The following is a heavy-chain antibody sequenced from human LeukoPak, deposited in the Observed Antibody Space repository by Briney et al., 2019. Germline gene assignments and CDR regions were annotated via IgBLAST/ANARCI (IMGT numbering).Heavy chain of an antibody. CDR3: ARVSRRAGLYYYFDY. CDR2: ISAYNGNT. V-gene: IGHV1-18*01. D-gene: IGHD6-13*01. J-gene: IGHJ4*02. CDR1: GYTFTSYG. Sequence: ASVKVSCKASGYTFTSYGISWVRQAPGQGLEWMGWISAYNGNTNYAQKLQGRVTMTTDTSTSTAYMELRSLRSDDTAVYHCARVSRRAGLYYYFDYWGQGTLVTVSS.